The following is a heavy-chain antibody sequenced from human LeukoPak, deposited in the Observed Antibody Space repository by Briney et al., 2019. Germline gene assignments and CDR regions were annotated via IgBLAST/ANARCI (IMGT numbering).Heavy chain of an antibody. D-gene: IGHD5-12*01. J-gene: IGHJ3*02. CDR1: GFTFSNAW. Sequence: GGSLRLSCAASGFTFSNAWMSWVRQAPGKGLEWVGRIKSKTDGGTTDYAAPVKGRFTISRDDSKNTLYLQMNSLRAEDTAVYYCATDLYSGYLGAFDIWGQGTMVTVSS. CDR2: IKSKTDGGTT. CDR3: ATDLYSGYLGAFDI. V-gene: IGHV3-15*01.